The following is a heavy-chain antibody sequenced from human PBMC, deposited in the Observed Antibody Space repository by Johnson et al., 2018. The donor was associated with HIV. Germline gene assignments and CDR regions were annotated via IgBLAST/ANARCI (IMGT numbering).Heavy chain of an antibody. CDR3: AKVSWEARLGDPFDI. J-gene: IGHJ3*02. CDR1: GFTFDDYG. Sequence: VQLVESGGGLVQPGRSLRLSCAASGFTFDDYGMHWVRQAPGKGLEWVSGIGWNSGNIVYADSVKGRFTISRDNSKNTLYLQMNSLRAEDTAVYYCAKVSWEARLGDPFDIWGQGTMVTVSS. CDR2: IGWNSGNI. D-gene: IGHD1-26*01. V-gene: IGHV3-9*01.